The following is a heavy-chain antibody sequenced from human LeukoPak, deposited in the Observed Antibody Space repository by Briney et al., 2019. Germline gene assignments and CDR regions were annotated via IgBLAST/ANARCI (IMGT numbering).Heavy chain of an antibody. D-gene: IGHD6-19*01. CDR2: IHQSGST. J-gene: IGHJ3*02. CDR3: ARGVAVAPDAFDI. V-gene: IGHV4-30-2*01. CDR1: GGSISSGGYS. Sequence: TLSLTCAVSGGSISSGGYSWSWIRQPPGKGLEWIGYIHQSGSTHYNPSLKSRVTISADRSKNQFSLKLSSVTAADTAVYYCARGVAVAPDAFDIWGQGTMVTVSS.